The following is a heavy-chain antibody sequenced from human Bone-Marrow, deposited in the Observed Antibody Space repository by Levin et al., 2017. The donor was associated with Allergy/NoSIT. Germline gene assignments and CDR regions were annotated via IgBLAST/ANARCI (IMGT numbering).Heavy chain of an antibody. Sequence: QPGESLKISCAASGFTFSSYAMSWVRQAPGKGLEWVSAISGSGGSTYYADSVKGRFTISRDNSKNTLYLQMNSLRAEDTAVYYCAKVARGNYDFWSGGAYYFDYWGQGTLVTVSS. V-gene: IGHV3-23*01. D-gene: IGHD3-3*01. J-gene: IGHJ4*02. CDR1: GFTFSSYA. CDR3: AKVARGNYDFWSGGAYYFDY. CDR2: ISGSGGST.